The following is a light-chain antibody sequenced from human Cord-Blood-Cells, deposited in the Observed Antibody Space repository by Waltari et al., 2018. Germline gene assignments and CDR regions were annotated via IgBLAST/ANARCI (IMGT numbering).Light chain of an antibody. CDR2: DAS. CDR1: QSVSSY. Sequence: EIVLTQSPATLSLSPGERATLSCRASQSVSSYLAWYQQKPGQAPRPLIYDASNRATGIPARFSGSGSGTDFTLTISSLEPEDVAVYYCQQRSNWRITFGQGTRLEIK. V-gene: IGKV3-11*01. J-gene: IGKJ5*01. CDR3: QQRSNWRIT.